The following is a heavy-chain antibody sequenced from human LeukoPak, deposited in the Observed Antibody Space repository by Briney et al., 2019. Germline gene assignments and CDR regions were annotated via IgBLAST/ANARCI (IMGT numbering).Heavy chain of an antibody. V-gene: IGHV3-23*01. CDR2: ISGRGGTT. CDR1: GFTFSSYG. J-gene: IGHJ4*02. CDR3: AKLED. Sequence: GGTLRLSCVASGFTFSSYGMTWVRQAPGKGLEWVSSISGRGGTTYYADSVKGRFTISRDNSKNTLYLQMNSLRAEGTAVYYCAKLEDWGQGALVAVSS.